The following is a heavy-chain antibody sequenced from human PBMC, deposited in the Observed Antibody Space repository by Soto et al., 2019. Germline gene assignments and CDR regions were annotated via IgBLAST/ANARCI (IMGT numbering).Heavy chain of an antibody. Sequence: ASVKVSCKASGYTFTGYYMHWVRQAPGQGLEWMGWINPNSGGTNYAQKFQGWVTMTRDTSISTAYMELSRLRSDDTAVYYCARESPTRDTAMVTDGMDVWGQGTTVTV. CDR3: ARESPTRDTAMVTDGMDV. V-gene: IGHV1-2*04. CDR2: INPNSGGT. D-gene: IGHD5-18*01. J-gene: IGHJ6*02. CDR1: GYTFTGYY.